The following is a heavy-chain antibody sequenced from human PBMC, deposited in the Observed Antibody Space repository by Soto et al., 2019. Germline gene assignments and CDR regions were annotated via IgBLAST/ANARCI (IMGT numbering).Heavy chain of an antibody. D-gene: IGHD6-19*01. J-gene: IGHJ6*02. Sequence: SVKVSCKASGGTFSSYAISWVRQAPGQGLEWLGGIIPIFGTANYAQKFQGRVTITADESTSTAYMELSSLRSEDTAVYYCASGGSGPTRSKYYYYGMDVWGQGTTVTVSS. CDR1: GGTFSSYA. V-gene: IGHV1-69*13. CDR3: ASGGSGPTRSKYYYYGMDV. CDR2: IIPIFGTA.